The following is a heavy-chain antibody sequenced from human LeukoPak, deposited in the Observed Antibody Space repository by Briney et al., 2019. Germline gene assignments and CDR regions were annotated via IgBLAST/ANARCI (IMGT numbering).Heavy chain of an antibody. CDR1: GFTFSSYT. CDR3: ARVVSVAWSERRPGYYYMDV. V-gene: IGHV3-21*06. CDR2: ISSSSNYI. D-gene: IGHD1-1*01. Sequence: GGPLRLSCAASGFTFSSYTMNWVRQAPGKGLEWVSSISSSSNYIYYANSVKGRFTISRDNAKNSLYLQMNSLRAEDTAVYYCARVVSVAWSERRPGYYYMDVWGKGTTVTVSS. J-gene: IGHJ6*03.